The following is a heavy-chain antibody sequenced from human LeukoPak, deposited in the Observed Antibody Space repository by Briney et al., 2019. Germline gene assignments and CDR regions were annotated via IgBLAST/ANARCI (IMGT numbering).Heavy chain of an antibody. CDR3: ARDLGQYYDTSDNWFDP. D-gene: IGHD3-22*01. Sequence: GGSLRLSCAASGFTFSSYSMNWVRQAPGKGLEWVSYISSSRRTISYADSVKGRFTISRDNAKNSLYLQMNSLRAEDTAVYYCARDLGQYYDTSDNWFDPWGQGTLVTVSS. J-gene: IGHJ5*02. V-gene: IGHV3-48*01. CDR2: ISSSRRTI. CDR1: GFTFSSYS.